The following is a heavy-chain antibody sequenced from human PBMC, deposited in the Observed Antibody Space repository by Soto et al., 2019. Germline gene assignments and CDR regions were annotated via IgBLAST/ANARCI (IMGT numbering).Heavy chain of an antibody. CDR2: IYHSGGT. CDR3: ARERGAGTYQGFDF. J-gene: IGHJ4*02. Sequence: QVQLQESGPGLVKSSGTLSLTCAVSGGSISSNNWWHWVRQPPGKGLEWIGEIYHSGGTNYSPSLKSRVTMSVDKSKNQFSLSLSSMTAADTAVYYCARERGAGTYQGFDFWGPGTLVTVSS. V-gene: IGHV4-4*02. CDR1: GGSISSNNW. D-gene: IGHD1-26*01.